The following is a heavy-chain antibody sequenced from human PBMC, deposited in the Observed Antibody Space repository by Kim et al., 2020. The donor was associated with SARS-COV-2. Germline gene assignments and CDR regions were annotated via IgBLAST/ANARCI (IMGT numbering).Heavy chain of an antibody. Sequence: SETLSLTCTVSGGSISSSSYSWGWIRQPPGKGLEWIGSIYYSGSTYYNPSLKSRVTISVDTSKNQFSLKLSSVTAADTAVYYCARHSRIVVVPAAILAWGQGTLVTVTS. CDR1: GGSISSSSYS. D-gene: IGHD2-2*01. J-gene: IGHJ4*02. V-gene: IGHV4-39*01. CDR3: ARHSRIVVVPAAILA. CDR2: IYYSGST.